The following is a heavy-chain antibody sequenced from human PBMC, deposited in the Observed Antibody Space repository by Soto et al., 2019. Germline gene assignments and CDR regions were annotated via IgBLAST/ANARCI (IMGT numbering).Heavy chain of an antibody. Sequence: EVQLAESGGGLVKPGGSLTLSCTGSGFTFSSWTMNWVRQAPGKGLEWVSSISTSSTYIYYADSVKGRFTISRDNAKDSLYLNINNLRADDTAVYYGAKGGTHFDYWGQGTLLTVSS. J-gene: IGHJ4*02. V-gene: IGHV3-21*02. CDR2: ISTSSTYI. CDR3: AKGGTHFDY. CDR1: GFTFSSWT. D-gene: IGHD1-1*01.